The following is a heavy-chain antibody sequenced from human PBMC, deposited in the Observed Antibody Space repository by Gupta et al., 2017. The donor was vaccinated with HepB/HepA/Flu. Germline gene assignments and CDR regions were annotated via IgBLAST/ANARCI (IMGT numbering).Heavy chain of an antibody. CDR2: ISGSGGST. CDR3: AKIPFPRREMPFFDY. Sequence: EVQLLESGGGLVQPGGSLRLSCAASGFTFSSYAMSWVRQAPGNGLEWVSGISGSGGSTLYADSGKCRFTISRDNSKNTLYIRMNGLRAEETAVYYCAKIPFPRREMPFFDYGGHVTMVTDYS. D-gene: IGHD5-24*01. V-gene: IGHV3-23*01. J-gene: IGHJ4*01. CDR1: GFTFSSYA.